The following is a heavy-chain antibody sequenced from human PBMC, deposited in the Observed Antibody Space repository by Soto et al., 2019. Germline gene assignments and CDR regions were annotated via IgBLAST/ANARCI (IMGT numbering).Heavy chain of an antibody. CDR2: IYHSGST. D-gene: IGHD5-18*01. CDR3: ARDLGTDTAMEFDY. J-gene: IGHJ4*02. Sequence: TLCLTCAVSGGSISSGGYSWSWIRQPPGKGLEWIGYIYHSGSTYYNPSLKSRVTISVDTSKNQFSLKLSSVTAADTAVYYCARDLGTDTAMEFDYWGQGTLVTVSS. CDR1: GGSISSGGYS. V-gene: IGHV4-30-2*01.